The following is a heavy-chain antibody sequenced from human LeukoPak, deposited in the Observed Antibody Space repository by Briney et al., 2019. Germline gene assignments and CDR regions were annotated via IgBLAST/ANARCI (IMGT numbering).Heavy chain of an antibody. J-gene: IGHJ3*02. D-gene: IGHD3-22*01. CDR1: GFTFSNYA. V-gene: IGHV3-30-3*01. CDR2: ISYDGTNK. CDR3: ARVIVVSEAFDI. Sequence: GGSLRLSCAASGFTFSNYAMHWVRQAPGKGLEWVAVISYDGTNKYYADSVKGRYTISRDNSKNTLYLQMNSLRSEDTAVYYCARVIVVSEAFDIWGQGTMVTVSS.